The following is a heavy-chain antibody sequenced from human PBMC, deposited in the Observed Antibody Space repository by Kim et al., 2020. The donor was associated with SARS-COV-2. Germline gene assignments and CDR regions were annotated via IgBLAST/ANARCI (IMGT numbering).Heavy chain of an antibody. V-gene: IGHV3-23*01. CDR3: AKAQPLSSGWYVLGD. CDR2: DPGGGGRT. Sequence: GGSLRLSCGASGFTVNNFAMSWVRQAPGKGLEWVSTDPGGGGRTFYADSVKGRFTISRDNSKNTVFLQMNSVRAEDTAVYYCAKAQPLSSGWYVLGDWGQGTLVTVSS. CDR1: GFTVNNFA. D-gene: IGHD6-19*01. J-gene: IGHJ4*02.